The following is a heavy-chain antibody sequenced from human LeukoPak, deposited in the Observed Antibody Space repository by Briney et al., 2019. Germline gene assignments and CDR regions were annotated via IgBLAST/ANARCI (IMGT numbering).Heavy chain of an antibody. CDR3: ARRRTTGTTGYFDY. D-gene: IGHD1-1*01. CDR1: RGSISTYY. V-gene: IGHV4-4*09. J-gene: IGHJ4*02. Sequence: SETLSLTCTISRGSISTYYWSWIRQPPGKGLEWIGYISTSESTNYNPSLKSRITISVDTYKNQFSLNLSSVTAADTAVYYCARRRTTGTTGYFDYWGQGTLVTVSS. CDR2: ISTSEST.